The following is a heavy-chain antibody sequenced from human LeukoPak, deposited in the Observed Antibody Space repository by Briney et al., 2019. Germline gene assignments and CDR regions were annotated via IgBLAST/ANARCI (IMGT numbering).Heavy chain of an antibody. V-gene: IGHV3-30-3*01. Sequence: PGGSLRLSCAASGFTFSSYAMHWVRQAPGKGLEWVAVISYDGSNKYYADSVKGRFTISRDNSKNTLYLQMNSLRAEDTAVYYCAKGRGVAFDIWGQGTMVTVSS. CDR1: GFTFSSYA. J-gene: IGHJ3*02. CDR3: AKGRGVAFDI. CDR2: ISYDGSNK.